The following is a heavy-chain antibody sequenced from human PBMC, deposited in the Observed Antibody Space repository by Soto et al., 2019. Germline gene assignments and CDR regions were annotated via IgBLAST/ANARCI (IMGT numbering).Heavy chain of an antibody. CDR3: TRAMAVGSTSLDY. J-gene: IGHJ4*02. CDR2: IDTRGSTI. Sequence: GGSLRLSCAASGFNFRTYNTNWVRQVPGKGLEWISYIDTRGSTIFYADSVEGRFTISRDNARNSLYLHMVSLTDEDTAVYFCTRAMAVGSTSLDYWGQGTLVTVSS. CDR1: GFNFRTYN. D-gene: IGHD2-2*01. V-gene: IGHV3-48*02.